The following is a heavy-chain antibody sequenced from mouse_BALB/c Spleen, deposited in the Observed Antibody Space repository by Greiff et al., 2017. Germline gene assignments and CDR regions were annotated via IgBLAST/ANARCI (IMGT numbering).Heavy chain of an antibody. V-gene: IGHV5-4*02. D-gene: IGHD1-1*01. CDR2: ISDGGSYT. CDR1: GFTFSDYY. CDR3: ASDYYGSSYGFAY. J-gene: IGHJ3*01. Sequence: DVMLVESGGGLVKPGGSLKLSCAASGFTFSDYYMYWVRQTPEKRLEWVATISDGGSYTYYPDSVKGRFTISRDNAKNNLYLQMSSLKSEDTAMYYCASDYYGSSYGFAYWGQGTLVTVSA.